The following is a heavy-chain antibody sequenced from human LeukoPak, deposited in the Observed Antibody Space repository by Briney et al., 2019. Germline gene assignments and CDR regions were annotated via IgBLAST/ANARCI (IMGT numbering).Heavy chain of an antibody. V-gene: IGHV3-53*01. CDR1: GFTVGSNY. CDR2: IYSGGST. CDR3: ASLGSSWHRGDY. J-gene: IGHJ4*02. D-gene: IGHD6-13*01. Sequence: PGGSLRLSCAASGFTVGSNYMSWVRQAPGKGLEWVSVIYSGGSTYYADSVKGRFTISRDNAKNSLYLQMNSLRAEDTAVYYCASLGSSWHRGDYWGQGTLVTVFS.